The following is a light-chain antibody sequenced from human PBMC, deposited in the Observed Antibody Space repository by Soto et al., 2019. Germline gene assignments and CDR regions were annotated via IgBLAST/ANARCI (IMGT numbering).Light chain of an antibody. CDR3: QTWGAGFVI. Sequence: QTVVTQSPSASASLGASVKLTCTLSSGHRSYAIAWHQQQPEKGPRYLMKLDSDGSHSKGDGIPDRFSGSSSGTERFLTSSSLESEDEADYYCQTWGAGFVIFGGGTKLTVL. CDR1: SGHRSYA. CDR2: LDSDGSH. V-gene: IGLV4-69*01. J-gene: IGLJ2*01.